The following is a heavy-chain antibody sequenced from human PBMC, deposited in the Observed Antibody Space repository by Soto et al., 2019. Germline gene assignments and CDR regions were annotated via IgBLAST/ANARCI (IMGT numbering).Heavy chain of an antibody. J-gene: IGHJ4*02. CDR3: AKRRTEEATILDY. CDR2: IGDREDAK. V-gene: IGHV3-23*01. Sequence: GGSLRLSCAASGFTFFRYAMTWVRQAPGKRPEWVSTIGDREDAKHYADSVKGRFTVSRDDSRNMLYLQMNRLRVEDTAVYYCAKRRTEEATILDYWGQGILVTVS. D-gene: IGHD5-12*01. CDR1: GFTFFRYA.